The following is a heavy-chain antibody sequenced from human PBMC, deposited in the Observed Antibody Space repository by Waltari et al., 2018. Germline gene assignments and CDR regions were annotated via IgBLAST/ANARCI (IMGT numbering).Heavy chain of an antibody. CDR1: GFTVSSNY. V-gene: IGHV3-53*01. J-gene: IGHJ6*02. CDR3: AREDTAMGGPYYYYYGMDV. Sequence: EVQLVESGGGLIQPGGSLRLSCAASGFTVSSNYMSWVRQAPGKGLEGVSVIYGGGSTYYADSVKGRFTISRDNSKNTLYLQMNSLRAEDTAVYYCAREDTAMGGPYYYYYGMDVWGQGTTVTVSS. D-gene: IGHD5-18*01. CDR2: IYGGGST.